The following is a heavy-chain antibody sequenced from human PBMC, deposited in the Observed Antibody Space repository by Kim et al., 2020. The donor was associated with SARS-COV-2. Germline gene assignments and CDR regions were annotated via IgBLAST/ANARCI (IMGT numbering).Heavy chain of an antibody. Sequence: SETLSLTCTVSGGSIISKGYYWGWIRQPPGKGLEFIGTIYYSGDTYYSPSLRSRVLLSTDTSKNQFYLKLTFVTASDTAVYFCARHRFPLEQLRGVGWF. CDR2: IYYSGDT. CDR1: GGSIISKGYY. J-gene: IGHJ5*01. V-gene: IGHV4-39*01. D-gene: IGHD1-1*01. CDR3: ARHRFPLEQLRGVGWF.